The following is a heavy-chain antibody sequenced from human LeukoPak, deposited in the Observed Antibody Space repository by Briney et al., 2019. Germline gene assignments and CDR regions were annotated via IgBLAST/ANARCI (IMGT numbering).Heavy chain of an antibody. CDR3: ARQSTPHGNFDY. CDR1: GFILSNYA. D-gene: IGHD5-24*01. CDR2: LGTAGDT. J-gene: IGHJ4*02. V-gene: IGHV3-13*01. Sequence: GGSLRLSCAASGFILSNYAMHWVRQPAGKGLEWVSALGTAGDTFYPGSVEGRFTISRDNAKKSLFLQMSSLRAEDTAIYYCARQSTPHGNFDYWGQGTLVTVSS.